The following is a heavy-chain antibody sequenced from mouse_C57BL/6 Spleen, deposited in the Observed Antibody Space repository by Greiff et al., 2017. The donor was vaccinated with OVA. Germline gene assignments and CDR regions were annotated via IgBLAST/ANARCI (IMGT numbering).Heavy chain of an antibody. V-gene: IGHV5-6*01. CDR1: GFTFSSYG. CDR3: ARRGLITTVVNFDY. CDR2: ISSGGSYT. Sequence: EVKLKESGGDLVKPGGSLKLSCAASGFTFSSYGMSWVRQTPDKRLEWVATISSGGSYTYYPDSVKGRFTISRDNAKNTLYLQMSSLKSEDTAMYYCARRGLITTVVNFDYWGQGTTLTVSS. D-gene: IGHD1-1*01. J-gene: IGHJ2*01.